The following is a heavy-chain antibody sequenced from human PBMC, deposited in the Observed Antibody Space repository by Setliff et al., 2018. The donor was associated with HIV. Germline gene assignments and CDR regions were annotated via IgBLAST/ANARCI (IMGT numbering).Heavy chain of an antibody. V-gene: IGHV1-2*06. Sequence: ASVKVSCKASGYTFTDYYIHWVRQAPGQGLEWMGRINPNNGGTNYAQKFQGRVTMTRDTSISTAYMELSRLRSDDTAVYYCARDCRVGWVFAYGMDVWGQGTLVTVSS. CDR3: ARDCRVGWVFAYGMDV. D-gene: IGHD6-13*01. CDR2: INPNNGGT. CDR1: GYTFTDYY. J-gene: IGHJ6*02.